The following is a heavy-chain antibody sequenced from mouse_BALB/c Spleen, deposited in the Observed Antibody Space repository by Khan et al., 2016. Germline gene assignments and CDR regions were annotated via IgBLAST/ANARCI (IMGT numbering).Heavy chain of an antibody. Sequence: QVQLKESGPGLVAPSQSLSITCTVSGFSLTGYGVNWVRQPPGKGLEWLGMIWGDGSTDYTSALKSRLSISKDNSKSQVFLKMNILQTDDTARYYCARERGHYAMDYWGQGTSVTVSS. CDR1: GFSLTGYG. D-gene: IGHD3-3*01. V-gene: IGHV2-6-7*01. CDR2: IWGDGST. J-gene: IGHJ4*01. CDR3: ARERGHYAMDY.